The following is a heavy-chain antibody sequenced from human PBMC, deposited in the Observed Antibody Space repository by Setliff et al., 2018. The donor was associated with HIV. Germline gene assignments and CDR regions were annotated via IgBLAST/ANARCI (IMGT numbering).Heavy chain of an antibody. CDR3: ARTPEDYDQYFFDR. D-gene: IGHD3-22*01. V-gene: IGHV4-4*09. J-gene: IGHJ4*02. CDR1: DDPINSFY. CDR2: IYTSGST. Sequence: SETLSLTCTVSDDPINSFYWSWIRQPPGKGLEWIGYIYTSGSTNYNPSLEGRVTISVDTSKNQFSLKLGSVTAADTAVYYCARTPEDYDQYFFDRWGQGTLVTVS.